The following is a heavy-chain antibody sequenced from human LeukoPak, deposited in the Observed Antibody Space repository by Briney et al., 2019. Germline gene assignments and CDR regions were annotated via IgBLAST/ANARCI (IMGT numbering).Heavy chain of an antibody. J-gene: IGHJ4*02. V-gene: IGHV3-23*01. CDR1: GFTFSGYS. CDR2: ISSGGDNT. Sequence: GGSLRRSCAASGFTFSGYSMSWVRQAPGKGLDWVSAISSGGDNTYYSDSVKGRFTISRDDSKNTLYLQMSSLRAEDTAVYYCAKHQVRSHDYWGQGTLVTVSS. CDR3: AKHQVRSHDY.